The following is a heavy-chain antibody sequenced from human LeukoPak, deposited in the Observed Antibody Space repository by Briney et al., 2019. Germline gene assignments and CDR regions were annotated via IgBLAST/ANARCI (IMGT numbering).Heavy chain of an antibody. D-gene: IGHD6-13*01. Sequence: SETLSLTCTVSDDSITIYYWTSLRQPPGKGLEWLGYIDHTGSTNYNPSLNSRVTIARDTSKNHFSLELSSVTAADTAVYFCARGRVSSSSWYSTYYYYFYMDVWGKGTTVTVSS. CDR3: ARGRVSSSSWYSTYYYYFYMDV. CDR2: IDHTGST. V-gene: IGHV4-59*01. J-gene: IGHJ6*03. CDR1: DDSITIYY.